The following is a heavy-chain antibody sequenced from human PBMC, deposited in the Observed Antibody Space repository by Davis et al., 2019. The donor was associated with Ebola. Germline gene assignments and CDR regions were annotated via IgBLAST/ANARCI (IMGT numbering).Heavy chain of an antibody. Sequence: GESLKISCAASGFTFSSYGMHWVRQAPGKGLEWVAVIWYDGSNKYYADSVKGRFTISRDNSKNTLYLQMNSLRAEDTAVYYCARDLGGAYCGGDCSPFSALDYWGQGTLVTVSS. D-gene: IGHD2-21*02. CDR1: GFTFSSYG. V-gene: IGHV3-33*01. J-gene: IGHJ4*02. CDR3: ARDLGGAYCGGDCSPFSALDY. CDR2: IWYDGSNK.